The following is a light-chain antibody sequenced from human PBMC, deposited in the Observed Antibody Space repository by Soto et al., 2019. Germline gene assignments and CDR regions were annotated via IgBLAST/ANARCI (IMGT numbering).Light chain of an antibody. Sequence: DIVMTHSPDSLAVSLGERATINXXSSQXVLSRSNNKNYLTWYQQKPGQPPKXXIYWASTRESGVPDRFSGSGSGTDFTLTISSLQAEDVAVYYCQQYYSTPFTFGQGTRLEI. V-gene: IGKV4-1*01. CDR3: QQYYSTPFT. CDR1: QXVLSRSNNKNY. CDR2: WAS. J-gene: IGKJ5*01.